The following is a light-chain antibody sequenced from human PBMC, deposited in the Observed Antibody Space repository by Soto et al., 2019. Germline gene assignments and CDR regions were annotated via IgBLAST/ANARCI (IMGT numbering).Light chain of an antibody. J-gene: IGKJ2*01. CDR2: RAS. CDR3: QQYGGSPLFT. Sequence: EIVLTQSPGTLSLSPRERATLSCRASQSVNSNYLAWYQQKPGQAPRLLIYRASSRATGIPHRFSGSGSGTDFTLTISRLEPEDFALYYCQQYGGSPLFTFGQGTKLEIK. V-gene: IGKV3-20*01. CDR1: QSVNSNY.